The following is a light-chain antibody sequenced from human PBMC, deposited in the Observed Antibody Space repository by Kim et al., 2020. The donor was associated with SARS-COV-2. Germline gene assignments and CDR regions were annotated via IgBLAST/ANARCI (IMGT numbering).Light chain of an antibody. Sequence: QSALTQPASVSGSPGQSITISCTGTSSVVGGYNYVSWYQQHPGKVPKLMINDVSKRPSGVSNRFSGSKSGNTASLTISGLQAEDEDDYYCSSYTSSGTWVFGGGTKLTVL. CDR2: DVS. CDR3: SSYTSSGTWV. J-gene: IGLJ3*02. CDR1: SSVVGGYNY. V-gene: IGLV2-14*01.